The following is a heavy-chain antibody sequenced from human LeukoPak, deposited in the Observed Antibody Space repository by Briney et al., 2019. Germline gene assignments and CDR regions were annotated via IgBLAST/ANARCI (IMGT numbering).Heavy chain of an antibody. CDR1: GYTFTSYG. J-gene: IGHJ4*02. CDR3: ARGSYYYGSGSYYNVYYFDY. V-gene: IGHV1-18*01. D-gene: IGHD3-10*01. CDR2: ISVYNGNT. Sequence: ASVKVSCKASGYTFTSYGISWVRQAPGQGLEWMGWISVYNGNTNYAQKLQGRVTMTTDTSTSTAYMELRSLRSDDTAVYYCARGSYYYGSGSYYNVYYFDYWGQGTLVTVSS.